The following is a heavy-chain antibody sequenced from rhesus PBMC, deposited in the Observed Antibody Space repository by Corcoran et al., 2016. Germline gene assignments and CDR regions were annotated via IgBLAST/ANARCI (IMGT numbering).Heavy chain of an antibody. CDR3: ATSTGDTAGTVLIGY. J-gene: IGHJ4*01. CDR1: GGSISSSY. V-gene: IGHV4-169*01. CDR2: IYGSGSST. Sequence: QVQLQESGPGLVKPSETLSVTCAVSGGSISSSYWSWIRQAPGKGLEWIGYIYGSGSSTKYNPSLKSRVTLSVDTSKTQLSLKLSSVTDADTAVYYCATSTGDTAGTVLIGYWGQGVLVTVSS. D-gene: IGHD5-42*01.